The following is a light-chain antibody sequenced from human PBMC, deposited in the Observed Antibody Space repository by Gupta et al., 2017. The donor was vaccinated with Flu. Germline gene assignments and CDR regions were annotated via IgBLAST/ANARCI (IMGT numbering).Light chain of an antibody. J-gene: IGLJ3*02. CDR2: GRN. V-gene: IGLV3-19*01. CDR1: TLRNYY. CDR3: NSRGSSGDHQEV. Sequence: SSELTQDPAVSVALGQTVRITCQGDTLRNYYASWYQQKPGQAPVLVTYGRNNRPSGIPDRFSGSSSGNTASLIITGAQAEDEADYYCNSRGSSGDHQEVFGGGTRLTVL.